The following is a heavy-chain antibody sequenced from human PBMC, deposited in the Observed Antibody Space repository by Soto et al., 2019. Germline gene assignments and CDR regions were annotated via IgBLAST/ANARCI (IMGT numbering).Heavy chain of an antibody. CDR1: GGSFSGYY. CDR3: ASRMAATRAEQYWLDP. V-gene: IGHV4-34*01. J-gene: IGHJ5*02. CDR2: INHSGST. Sequence: QVQLQQWGAGLLKPSETLSLTCAVYGGSFSGYYWSWIRPPPGKGLQWIGEINHSGSTNYNPSLKRRVILSGDAATDGFSVQLSTLLAADTAVFDCASRMAATRAEQYWLDPRGQDTLVTVSS. D-gene: IGHD1-1*01.